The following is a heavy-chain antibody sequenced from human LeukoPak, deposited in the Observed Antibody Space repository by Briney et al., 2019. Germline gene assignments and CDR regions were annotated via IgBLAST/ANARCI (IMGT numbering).Heavy chain of an antibody. Sequence: GGSLRLSCVASGFTFRSYGMHWVRQAPGKGLEWVATIWYDGGNKFYADAVKGRFTISRDNSKNPLYLQMSSLRVEDTAVYYCAKDTSGYTDAFDIWGQGTMVTVSS. D-gene: IGHD3-16*02. CDR2: IWYDGGNK. CDR1: GFTFRSYG. V-gene: IGHV3-33*06. CDR3: AKDTSGYTDAFDI. J-gene: IGHJ3*02.